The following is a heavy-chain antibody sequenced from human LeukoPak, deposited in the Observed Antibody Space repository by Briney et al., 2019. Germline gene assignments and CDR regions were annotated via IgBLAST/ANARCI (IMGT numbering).Heavy chain of an antibody. CDR3: ARDGGNDYGDYERGRIDY. D-gene: IGHD4-17*01. CDR2: IIPILGIA. V-gene: IGHV1-69*04. CDR1: GGTFSSYA. Sequence: ASVKVSCKASGGTFSSYAISWVRQAPGQGLEWMGRIIPILGIANYAQKFQGRVTITADKSTSTAYMELRSLRSEDTAVYDCARDGGNDYGDYERGRIDYWGQGTLVTVSS. J-gene: IGHJ4*02.